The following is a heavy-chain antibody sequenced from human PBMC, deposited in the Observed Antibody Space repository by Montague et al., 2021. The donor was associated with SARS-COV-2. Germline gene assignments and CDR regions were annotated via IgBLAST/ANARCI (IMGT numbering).Heavy chain of an antibody. D-gene: IGHD6-13*01. Sequence: SETLSLTCAVYGGSFSGYYWTWIRQPPGKGLEWIGEINHSGSTNYNPPLKSRVTISVDTSKNQFSLKLSSVTAADTAVYYCARRRRGIAAADNWFDPWGQGTLVTVSS. CDR3: ARRRRGIAAADNWFDP. CDR1: GGSFSGYY. J-gene: IGHJ5*02. CDR2: INHSGST. V-gene: IGHV4-34*01.